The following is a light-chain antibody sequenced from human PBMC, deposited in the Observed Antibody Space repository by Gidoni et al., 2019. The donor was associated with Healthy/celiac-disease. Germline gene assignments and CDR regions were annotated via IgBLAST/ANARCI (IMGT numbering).Light chain of an antibody. Sequence: QSVPTQPPSVSGAPGQRVTISCTGSSSNIRAGYDVHWYKQLPGTAPKLLIYGNSNRPSGVPDRFSGSKSGTSASLAITGLQAEDEADYYCQSYDSSLSGVFGTGTKVTVL. J-gene: IGLJ1*01. CDR3: QSYDSSLSGV. CDR1: SSNIRAGYD. CDR2: GNS. V-gene: IGLV1-40*01.